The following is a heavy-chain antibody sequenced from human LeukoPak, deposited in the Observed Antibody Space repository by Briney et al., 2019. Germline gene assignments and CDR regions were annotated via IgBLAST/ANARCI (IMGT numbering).Heavy chain of an antibody. Sequence: GSLRLSCAASGFTFSGYWMSWVRQAPGKGLEWVANIKQDGSEKYYVDSVKGRFTISRDNAKNSVYLQMNSLRAEDTAVYYCAKEPPDGYTRPHYYYYGMDVWGQGTTVTVSS. D-gene: IGHD5-24*01. J-gene: IGHJ6*02. CDR1: GFTFSGYW. CDR3: AKEPPDGYTRPHYYYYGMDV. V-gene: IGHV3-7*01. CDR2: IKQDGSEK.